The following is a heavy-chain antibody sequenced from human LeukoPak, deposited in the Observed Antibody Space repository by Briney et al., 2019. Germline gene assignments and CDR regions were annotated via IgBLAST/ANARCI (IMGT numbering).Heavy chain of an antibody. Sequence: PSETLSLTCTVSGGSINNFYWSWIRQPPGKGLEWIGHIYYSGSARYNPSLKSRVTISVDTSKKQFSLKLSSVTAADTAVYYCARTRAYGGRPDYWGQGTLVTVSS. V-gene: IGHV4-59*08. CDR3: ARTRAYGGRPDY. D-gene: IGHD4-23*01. CDR1: GGSINNFY. CDR2: IYYSGSA. J-gene: IGHJ4*02.